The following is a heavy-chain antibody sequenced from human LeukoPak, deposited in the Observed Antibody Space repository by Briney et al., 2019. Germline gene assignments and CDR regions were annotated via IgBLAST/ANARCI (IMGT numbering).Heavy chain of an antibody. CDR1: GFTFSDYY. CDR2: ISSSGSTI. J-gene: IGHJ6*02. V-gene: IGHV3-11*01. CDR3: ARAMGSSGWISADYYGMDV. D-gene: IGHD6-19*01. Sequence: GGSLRLPCAASGFTFSDYYMSWIRQAPGKGLEWVSYISSSGSTIYYADSVKGRFTISRDNAKNSLYLQMNSLRAEDTAVYYCARAMGSSGWISADYYGMDVWGQGTTVTVSS.